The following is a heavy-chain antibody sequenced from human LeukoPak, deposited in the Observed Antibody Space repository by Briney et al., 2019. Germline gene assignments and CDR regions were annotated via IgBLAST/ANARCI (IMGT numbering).Heavy chain of an antibody. CDR3: AREFSSSGPVFDP. D-gene: IGHD6-6*01. CDR1: GYTFTGYY. V-gene: IGHV1-2*04. Sequence: ASVKVSCKASGYTFTGYYMHWVRQAPGQGLEWMGWINPNSGGTNYAQKFQGWVTMTRDTSISTAYMELSRLRSDDTAVYYCAREFSSSGPVFDPWGQGTLVTVSS. CDR2: INPNSGGT. J-gene: IGHJ5*02.